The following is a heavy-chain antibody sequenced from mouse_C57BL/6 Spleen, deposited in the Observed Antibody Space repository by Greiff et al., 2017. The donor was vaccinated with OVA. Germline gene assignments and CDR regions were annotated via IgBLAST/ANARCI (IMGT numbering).Heavy chain of an antibody. V-gene: IGHV5-17*01. D-gene: IGHD4-1*02. J-gene: IGHJ1*03. CDR3: ARQLGGYWYFDV. CDR1: GFTFSDYG. CDR2: ISSGSSTI. Sequence: EVKLMESGGGLVKPGGSLKLSCAASGFTFSDYGMHWVRQAPEKGLEWVAYISSGSSTIYYADTVKGRFTISRDNAKNTLFLQMTSLRSEDTAMYYCARQLGGYWYFDVWGTGTTVTVSS.